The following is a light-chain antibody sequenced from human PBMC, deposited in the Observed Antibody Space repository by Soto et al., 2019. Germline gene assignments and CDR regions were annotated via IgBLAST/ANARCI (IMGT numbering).Light chain of an antibody. CDR2: GAS. J-gene: IGKJ4*01. V-gene: IGKV3-15*01. CDR1: QSVNSN. CDR3: QQYNDWPLT. Sequence: EKVMTQSPATLSVSPGERATLSCRASQSVNSNLAWYQQKPGKAPRLLIYGASTRATGIPARFSGSASGTEFTLTISSLQSEDFAVYYCQQYNDWPLTFGGGTKVESK.